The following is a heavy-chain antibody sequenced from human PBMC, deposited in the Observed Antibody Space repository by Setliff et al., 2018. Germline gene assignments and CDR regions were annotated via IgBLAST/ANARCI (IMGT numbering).Heavy chain of an antibody. CDR2: ISSSSSYI. CDR1: GFTFSSYS. V-gene: IGHV3-21*01. CDR3: ASSPSASSGCYAGLES. Sequence: KPGGSLRLSCAASGFTFSSYSMNWVRQAPGKGLEWVSSISSSSSYIYYADSVKGRFTISRDNAKNSLYLQMNSLRAEDTAVYYCASSPSASSGCYAGLESWGQGTPVTVSS. D-gene: IGHD6-19*01. J-gene: IGHJ4*02.